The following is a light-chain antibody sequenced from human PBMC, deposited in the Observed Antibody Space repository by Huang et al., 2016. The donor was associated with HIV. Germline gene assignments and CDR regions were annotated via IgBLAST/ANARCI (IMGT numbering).Light chain of an antibody. V-gene: IGKV3-15*01. CDR3: QQYNNWPPIT. Sequence: EIVMTQSPAPLSVSPGERATRSCRASQSVSSNVAWYQQKPGQDPRRLIYGASTRATAIPARCRGSGCGTEFTLTISSLQSEDFVVYYCQQYNNWPPITFGQGTRLEI. CDR1: QSVSSN. J-gene: IGKJ5*01. CDR2: GAS.